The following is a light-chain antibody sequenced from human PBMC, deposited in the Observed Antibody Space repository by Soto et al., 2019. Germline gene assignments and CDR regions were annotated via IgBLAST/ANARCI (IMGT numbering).Light chain of an antibody. CDR3: QQRYSTLWT. CDR2: DAS. Sequence: DLQITQAPSTLSASVGARVTITCRASQSISNRLAWYHQKPGKTPNLLIYDASNLGSGVPSRFSGIGSGTDLTITLSSLQPEDGETYDGQQRYSTLWTFGQGTKVEIK. J-gene: IGKJ1*01. V-gene: IGKV1-5*01. CDR1: QSISNR.